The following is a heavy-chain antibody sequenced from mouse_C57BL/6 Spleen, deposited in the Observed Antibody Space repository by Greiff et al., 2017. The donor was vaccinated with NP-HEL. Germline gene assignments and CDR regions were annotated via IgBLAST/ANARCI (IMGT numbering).Heavy chain of an antibody. CDR2: IHPNSGST. J-gene: IGHJ1*03. D-gene: IGHD4-1*02. CDR3: ASGATGTGYFDV. CDR1: GYTFTSYW. V-gene: IGHV1-64*01. Sequence: QVQLQQPGAELVKPGASVKLSCKASGYTFTSYWMHWVKQRPGQGLEWIGMIHPNSGSTNYNEKFKSKATLTVDKSSSTAYMQLSSLTSEDSAVYYCASGATGTGYFDVWGTGTTVTVSS.